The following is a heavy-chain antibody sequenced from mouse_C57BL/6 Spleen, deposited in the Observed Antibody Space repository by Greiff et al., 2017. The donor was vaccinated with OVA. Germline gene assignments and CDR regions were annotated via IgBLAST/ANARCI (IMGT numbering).Heavy chain of an antibody. D-gene: IGHD1-1*01. CDR1: GFTFSDYG. CDR3: ARGTTVVQYYYAMDY. Sequence: EVQLQQSGGGLVKPGGSLKLSCAASGFTFSDYGMHWVRQAPEKGLEWVAYISSGSSTIYYADTVKGRFTISRDNAKNTLFLQMTSLRSEDTAMYYCARGTTVVQYYYAMDYWGQGTSVTVSS. CDR2: ISSGSSTI. J-gene: IGHJ4*01. V-gene: IGHV5-17*01.